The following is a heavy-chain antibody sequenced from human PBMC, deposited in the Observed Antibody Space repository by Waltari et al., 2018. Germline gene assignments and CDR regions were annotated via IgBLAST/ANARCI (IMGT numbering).Heavy chain of an antibody. Sequence: QVQLVQSGAEVKKPGASAKVSCNASGFIFTDYYIHWVRQAPGQGLEWMGRIDPNGGGTHYAQKFQGRVTMSRDSSIRTAYMELNRVTSDDTAVYYCARETVAGALDYWGQGTPVTVSS. V-gene: IGHV1-2*06. D-gene: IGHD6-19*01. CDR3: ARETVAGALDY. J-gene: IGHJ4*02. CDR1: GFIFTDYY. CDR2: IDPNGGGT.